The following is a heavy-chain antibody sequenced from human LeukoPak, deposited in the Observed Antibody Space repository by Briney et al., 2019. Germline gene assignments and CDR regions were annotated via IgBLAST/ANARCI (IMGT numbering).Heavy chain of an antibody. Sequence: GGSLRLSCAASGFTFSSYWMSWVRQAPGKGLEWVANIKQDGSEKYYVDSVKGRFTISRDNAKNSLYLQMNSLRAEDTAVYYCARERFLEWLPYGMDVWGQGTTVTVSS. CDR1: GFTFSSYW. D-gene: IGHD3-3*01. CDR2: IKQDGSEK. J-gene: IGHJ6*02. V-gene: IGHV3-7*01. CDR3: ARERFLEWLPYGMDV.